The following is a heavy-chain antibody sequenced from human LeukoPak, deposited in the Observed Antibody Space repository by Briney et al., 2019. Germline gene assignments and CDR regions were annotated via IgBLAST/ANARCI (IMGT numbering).Heavy chain of an antibody. J-gene: IGHJ4*02. V-gene: IGHV4-61*05. CDR3: ARAAYSGSYHSDY. CDR1: GGSISSSSYY. Sequence: SETLSLTCSVSGGSISSSSYYWGWIRQPPGKGLEWIGYIYYSGSTNYNPSLKSRVTISVDTSKNQFSLKLSSVTAADTAVYYCARAAYSGSYHSDYWGQGTLVTVSS. CDR2: IYYSGST. D-gene: IGHD1-26*01.